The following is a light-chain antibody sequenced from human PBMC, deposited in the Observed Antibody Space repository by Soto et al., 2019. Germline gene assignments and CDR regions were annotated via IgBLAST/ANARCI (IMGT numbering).Light chain of an antibody. CDR2: DAS. V-gene: IGKV3-15*01. CDR1: QNIGRN. CDR3: HQYNQGPHP. J-gene: IGKJ4*01. Sequence: EIVMTQAPATLSVSPGERATLSCRASQNIGRNLAWYQQIPGQAPRLLFYDASTRATGIPDRFSASGSGTEFTLTITSLQSEDFAVYYFHQYNQGPHPFGGGTKVDI.